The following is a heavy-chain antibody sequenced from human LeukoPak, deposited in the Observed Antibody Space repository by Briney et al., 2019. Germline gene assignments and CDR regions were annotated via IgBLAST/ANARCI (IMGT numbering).Heavy chain of an antibody. J-gene: IGHJ4*02. V-gene: IGHV3-74*01. CDR3: ASWEVPAVMPQDY. Sequence: PGGSLRLSCAASGFTFSSYWMHWVRQAPGKGLVWVSRINSDGTSTSYADSVEGRFTISRDNAKNTLYLQMNSLRAEDTAVYYCASWEVPAVMPQDYWGQGTLVTVSS. CDR1: GFTFSSYW. CDR2: INSDGTST. D-gene: IGHD2-2*01.